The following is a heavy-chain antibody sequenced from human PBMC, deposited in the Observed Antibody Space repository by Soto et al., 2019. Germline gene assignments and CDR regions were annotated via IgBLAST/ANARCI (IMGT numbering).Heavy chain of an antibody. J-gene: IGHJ4*02. CDR2: ISPNYGTA. V-gene: IGHV1-69*13. CDR3: ARDSGLRGDYGFDY. Sequence: GASVKVSCKASGYNFARYGISWVRQAPGQGLEWMGWISPNYGTANYAQKFQGRVTITADESTSTAYMELSSLRSEDTAVYYCARDSGLRGDYGFDYWGQGTLVTVSS. CDR1: GYNFARYG. D-gene: IGHD4-17*01.